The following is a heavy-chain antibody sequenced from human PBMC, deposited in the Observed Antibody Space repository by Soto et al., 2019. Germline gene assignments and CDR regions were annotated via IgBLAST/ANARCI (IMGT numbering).Heavy chain of an antibody. J-gene: IGHJ5*02. CDR2: VYYTGST. V-gene: IGHV4-30-4*01. Sequence: QVQLQESGPGLVKPSQTLSLTCTVSGASIRSTDYYWSWIRQAPGKGLEWIGYVYYTGSTYYNPSLMSRLTISVDTSKNQFSLKLKSVTAAETAIYYCVRTAREGAVAPHWFDLWGQGTQVTVSS. CDR1: GASIRSTDYY. D-gene: IGHD2-21*02. CDR3: VRTAREGAVAPHWFDL.